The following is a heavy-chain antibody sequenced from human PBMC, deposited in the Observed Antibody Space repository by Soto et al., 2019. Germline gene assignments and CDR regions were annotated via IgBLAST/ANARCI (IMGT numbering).Heavy chain of an antibody. Sequence: EVHLVESGGALVQPGGSLRLSCAASGFTLSSNYMTWVRQAPGKGLEWVSVIHSGGKTYYADSVKDRFIISRDNSKNTLYLQMNSLRAEDTAVYYCARVWFGENNWFDPWGQGTLVTVSS. V-gene: IGHV3-66*01. CDR3: ARVWFGENNWFDP. J-gene: IGHJ5*02. CDR1: GFTLSSNY. D-gene: IGHD3-10*01. CDR2: IHSGGKT.